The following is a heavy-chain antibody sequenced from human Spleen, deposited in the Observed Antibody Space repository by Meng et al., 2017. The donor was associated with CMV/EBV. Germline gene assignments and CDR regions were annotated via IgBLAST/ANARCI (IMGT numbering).Heavy chain of an antibody. J-gene: IGHJ4*02. Sequence: ASVKVSCKASGYTFTGYYMHWVRQAPGQGLEWMGWINPNSGGTNYAQKFQGRVTMTRDTSISTAYMELSRLRSDDTAVYYCAIVRGIRYSGSYYLDYWGQGTLVTVSS. CDR3: AIVRGIRYSGSYYLDY. CDR1: GYTFTGYY. D-gene: IGHD1-26*01. V-gene: IGHV1-2*02. CDR2: INPNSGGT.